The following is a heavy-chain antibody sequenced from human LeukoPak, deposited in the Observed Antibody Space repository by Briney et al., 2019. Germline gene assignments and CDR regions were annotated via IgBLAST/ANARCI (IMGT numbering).Heavy chain of an antibody. Sequence: AGGSLRLSCEVSGFTFSRYWMSWVRQAPGKGLEWVAVIRYDGSNKYYADSVKGRFTISRDNSKNTLYLQMNSLRAEDTAIYYCANDARRVRGLTYSFGGWDWFDPWGQGTLVTVSS. CDR2: IRYDGSNK. V-gene: IGHV3-30*02. CDR1: GFTFSRYW. J-gene: IGHJ5*02. CDR3: ANDARRVRGLTYSFGGWDWFDP. D-gene: IGHD3-10*01.